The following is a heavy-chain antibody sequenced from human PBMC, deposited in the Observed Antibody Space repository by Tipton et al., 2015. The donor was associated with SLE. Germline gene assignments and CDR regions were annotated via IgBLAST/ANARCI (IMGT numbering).Heavy chain of an antibody. Sequence: TLSLTCVVYGGSFSGYYWGWIRQPPGKGLEWIGEINHSGSTNYNPSLKSRVTISVDTSKNQFSLKLSSVTAADTAVYYCARSPKDYYYYGMDVWGQGTTVTVSS. CDR2: INHSGST. CDR1: GGSFSGYY. CDR3: ARSPKDYYYYGMDV. J-gene: IGHJ6*02. V-gene: IGHV4-34*01.